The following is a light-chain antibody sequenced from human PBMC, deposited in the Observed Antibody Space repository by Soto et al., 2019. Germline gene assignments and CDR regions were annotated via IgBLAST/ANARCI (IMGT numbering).Light chain of an antibody. CDR3: SSYAASNNFYFV. V-gene: IGLV2-8*01. CDR1: SSDVGGYNY. J-gene: IGLJ3*02. Sequence: QSALTQPPSASGSPGQSVTISCTGTSSDVGGYNYVSWYQQYPGRAPKLMIYEVTKRPSGVPDRSSGSKSANTASLTVSGLQAEDEADYYCSSYAASNNFYFVFGGGTKLTVL. CDR2: EVT.